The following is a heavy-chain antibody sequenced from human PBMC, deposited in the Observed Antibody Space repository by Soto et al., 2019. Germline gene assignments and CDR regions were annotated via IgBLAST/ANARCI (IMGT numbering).Heavy chain of an antibody. CDR2: ISGSGGST. Sequence: PGGSLRLSCAASGFTFSSYAMSWVRQAPGKGLEWVSAISGSGGSTYYADSVKGRFTISRDNSKNTLYLQMNSLRAEDTAVYYCASSSGWRYYFDYWGQGTLVTVSS. J-gene: IGHJ4*02. V-gene: IGHV3-23*01. CDR1: GFTFSSYA. CDR3: ASSSGWRYYFDY. D-gene: IGHD6-19*01.